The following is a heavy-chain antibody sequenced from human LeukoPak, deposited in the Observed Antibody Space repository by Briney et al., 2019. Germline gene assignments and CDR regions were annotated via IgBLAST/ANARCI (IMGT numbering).Heavy chain of an antibody. CDR3: ARHSSRGQYYAFDF. D-gene: IGHD3-3*01. J-gene: IGHJ4*02. Sequence: SVKVSCKASGGTFSSYAIRWVRQAPGQGLEWMGENIPVFGTPNYAQKFQGRVTITADKSTNTAYMEMNNLRFEDTAVYYCARHSSRGQYYAFDFWGQGALVTVSP. CDR1: GGTFSSYA. V-gene: IGHV1-69*06. CDR2: NIPVFGTP.